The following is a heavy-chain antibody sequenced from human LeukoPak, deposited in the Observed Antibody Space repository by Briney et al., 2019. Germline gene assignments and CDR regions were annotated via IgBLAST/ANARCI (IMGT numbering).Heavy chain of an antibody. CDR3: ARGDRGYDILTGYYRRPGSYGMDV. J-gene: IGHJ6*04. V-gene: IGHV4-34*01. D-gene: IGHD3-9*01. Sequence: SETLSLTCAVYGGSFSGYYWSWIRQPPGKGLEWIGEINHSESTNYNPSLKSRVTISVDTSKNQFSLKLSSVTAADTAVYYCARGDRGYDILTGYYRRPGSYGMDVWGKGTTVTVSS. CDR2: INHSEST. CDR1: GGSFSGYY.